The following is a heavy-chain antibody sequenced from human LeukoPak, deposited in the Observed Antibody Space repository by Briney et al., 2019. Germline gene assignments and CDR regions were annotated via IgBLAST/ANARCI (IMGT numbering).Heavy chain of an antibody. D-gene: IGHD1-26*01. Sequence: SETRSLTCTVSGDSISGYYWSWFRLPPGKGLEWIGYISYTGNTNYNPSLKSRLTISLDTSRNHFSLKLSSVTAADTAVYYCARGLPGYSGGDDAFNIWGQGTMATVSS. J-gene: IGHJ3*02. V-gene: IGHV4-59*01. CDR2: ISYTGNT. CDR3: ARGLPGYSGGDDAFNI. CDR1: GDSISGYY.